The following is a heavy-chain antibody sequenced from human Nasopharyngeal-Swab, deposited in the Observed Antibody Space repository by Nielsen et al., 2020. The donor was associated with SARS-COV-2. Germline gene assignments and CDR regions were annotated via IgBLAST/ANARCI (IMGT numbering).Heavy chain of an antibody. CDR1: GFTFSTYS. J-gene: IGHJ6*02. V-gene: IGHV3-21*01. CDR2: ISSSSSYI. CDR3: ARGCVLTGPTCNYYGMDV. Sequence: GGSLRLSCAASGFTFSTYSMNWVRQAPGKGLEWVSSISSSSSYIYYADSLKGRFTISRDNAKNPLYLQMNSLRAEDTAVYYCARGCVLTGPTCNYYGMDVWGQGTTVTVSS. D-gene: IGHD3-9*01.